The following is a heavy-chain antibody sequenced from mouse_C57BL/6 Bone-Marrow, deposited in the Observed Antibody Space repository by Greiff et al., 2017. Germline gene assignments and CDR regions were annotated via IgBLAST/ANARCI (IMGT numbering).Heavy chain of an antibody. CDR1: GYTFTSYD. J-gene: IGHJ1*03. CDR3: ARLEFDGSSGDWYFDV. V-gene: IGHV1-85*01. Sequence: QVQLKQSGPELVKPGASVQLSCKASGYTFTSYDINWVKQRPGQGLEWIGWIYPRDGSTKDNEKFKGKATLTVDTSSSTAYMELHSLTSEVSAVYFCARLEFDGSSGDWYFDVWGTGTTVTVSS. D-gene: IGHD1-1*01. CDR2: IYPRDGST.